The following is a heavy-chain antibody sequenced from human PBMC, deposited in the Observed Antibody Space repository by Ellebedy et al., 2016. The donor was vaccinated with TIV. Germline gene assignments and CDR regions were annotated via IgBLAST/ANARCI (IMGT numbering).Heavy chain of an antibody. CDR1: GFSLTNIIMG. CDR3: ARAVKYCGGDCTHKFDY. D-gene: IGHD2-21*02. J-gene: IGHJ4*02. CDR2: SSSYDEE. Sequence: SGPTLVKPTETLTLTCTVSGFSLTNIIMGVSWIRQAPGKALEWLAHSSSYDEEFYSTSLKTRLVISRDTSKSQVVLTMTNMDPVDTGTYYCARAVKYCGGDCTHKFDYWGQGAPVTVSS. V-gene: IGHV2-26*01.